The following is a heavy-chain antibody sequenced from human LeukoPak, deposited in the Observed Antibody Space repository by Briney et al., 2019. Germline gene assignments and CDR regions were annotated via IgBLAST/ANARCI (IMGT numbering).Heavy chain of an antibody. CDR1: GGSISNSSYY. CDR2: IYYSGST. V-gene: IGHV4-39*01. J-gene: IGHJ4*02. D-gene: IGHD4-17*01. CDR3: ASLFGDYGQYYFDY. Sequence: PSETLSLTCTVSGGSISNSSYYWGWIRQPPGKGLEWIGSIYYSGSTYYNPSLKSRVTISVDTSKNQFSLKLSSVTAADTAVYYCASLFGDYGQYYFDYWGQGTLVTVSS.